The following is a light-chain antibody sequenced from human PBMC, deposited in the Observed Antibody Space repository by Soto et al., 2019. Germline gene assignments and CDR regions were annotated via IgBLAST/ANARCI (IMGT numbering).Light chain of an antibody. J-gene: IGKJ2*01. Sequence: DIVMTQTPLSLSVSPGQPASISCKSSQSLLRSDGKSSLYWYLQKPGQSPQLLIYGASTRLSGVPDRFSGSGSGTDFTLKISRVEAEDGGVYYCMQRIQLPETFGKGTKLEIK. V-gene: IGKV2D-29*02. CDR1: QSLLRSDGKSS. CDR2: GAS. CDR3: MQRIQLPET.